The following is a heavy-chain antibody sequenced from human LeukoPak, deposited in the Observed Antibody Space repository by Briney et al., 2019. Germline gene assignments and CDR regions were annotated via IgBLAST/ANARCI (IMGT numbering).Heavy chain of an antibody. Sequence: GGSLRLSCAASGFTFNIYSMIWVRQASGKGLECVSSISSSSTYIYCADSVKGRFTISRDNAKNSLNLQMNSLRAEDTAVYYCARVLGYYCSHTLSAFDIWGQGTVVTVSS. V-gene: IGHV3-21*01. CDR1: GFTFNIYS. J-gene: IGHJ3*02. CDR2: ISSSSTYI. D-gene: IGHD2-15*01. CDR3: ARVLGYYCSHTLSAFDI.